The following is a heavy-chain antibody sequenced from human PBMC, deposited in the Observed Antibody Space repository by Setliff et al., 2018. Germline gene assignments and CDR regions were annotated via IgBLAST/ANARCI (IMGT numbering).Heavy chain of an antibody. CDR2: IYYRGTT. CDR1: GDSISSGTYY. CDR3: ARTGTYRYFDY. D-gene: IGHD1-1*01. J-gene: IGHJ4*02. V-gene: IGHV4-39*01. Sequence: ETLSLTCTVSGDSISSGTYYWSWIRQPPGKGLEWIGRIYYRGTTYYNASLRSRLTISVDTSKNQFSLKLNSVTAPDTAVYYCARTGTYRYFDYWGQGILVTSPQ.